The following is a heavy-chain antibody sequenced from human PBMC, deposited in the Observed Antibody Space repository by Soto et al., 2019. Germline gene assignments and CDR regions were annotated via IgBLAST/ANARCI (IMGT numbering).Heavy chain of an antibody. J-gene: IGHJ5*02. CDR3: AKYGDYDWLDP. CDR1: GFTFSSYA. D-gene: IGHD4-17*01. CDR2: IGGSGIST. Sequence: GGSLRLSCAASGFTFSSYAMTWVRQAPGKGLEWVSGIGGSGISTNYADSVKGRFTISRDNSKNTLYLQMHSLRVEDTAVYYCAKYGDYDWLDPWGQGT. V-gene: IGHV3-23*01.